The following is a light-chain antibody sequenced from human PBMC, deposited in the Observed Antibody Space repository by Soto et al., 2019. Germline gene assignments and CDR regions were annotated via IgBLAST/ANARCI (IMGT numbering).Light chain of an antibody. J-gene: IGKJ2*01. V-gene: IGKV3-20*01. CDR2: GAS. Sequence: EIVLTQSPGTLYLSPGERATLSCRASQSVSSSYLAWYQQRPGQAPRLLIYGASSRATGIPDRFSGSGSGTDFRLTISRLEPEDFAVYYCQQYGSSPSFGQGTKLEIK. CDR1: QSVSSSY. CDR3: QQYGSSPS.